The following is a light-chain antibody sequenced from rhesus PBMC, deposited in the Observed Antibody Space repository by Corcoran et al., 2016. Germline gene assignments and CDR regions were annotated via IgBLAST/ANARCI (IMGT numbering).Light chain of an antibody. CDR3: MQALQNPLT. CDR2: RVS. Sequence: DIVMTQTPLSLPMTPGEPASVSCRSSQSLLHSNGNTYLYWYLQKPGQPPRLLIYRVSDRFSGVPDRFSGSGSVTDFTLKISRVEAEDVGVYYCMQALQNPLTFGGGTKVELK. CDR1: QSLLHSNGNTY. J-gene: IGKJ4*01. V-gene: IGKV2-73*01.